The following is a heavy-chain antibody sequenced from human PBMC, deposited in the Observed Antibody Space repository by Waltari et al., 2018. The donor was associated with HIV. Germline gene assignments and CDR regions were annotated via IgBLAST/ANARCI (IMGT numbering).Heavy chain of an antibody. Sequence: QVQLVQSGAEVKKPGSSVKVSCKASGGTFSSYAISWVRQAPGQGLGWMGGIIPDFGTANYAQKFQGRVTITADESTSTAYMELSSLRSEDTAVYYCATFYCSGGSCYSYGMDVWGQGTTVTVSS. V-gene: IGHV1-69*13. CDR2: IIPDFGTA. CDR3: ATFYCSGGSCYSYGMDV. J-gene: IGHJ6*02. CDR1: GGTFSSYA. D-gene: IGHD2-15*01.